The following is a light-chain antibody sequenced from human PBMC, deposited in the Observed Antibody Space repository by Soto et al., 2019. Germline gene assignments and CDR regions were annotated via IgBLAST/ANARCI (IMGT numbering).Light chain of an antibody. V-gene: IGLV1-40*01. CDR1: SSNIGAGYD. CDR3: HSYDTKLSVVV. CDR2: RNN. J-gene: IGLJ2*01. Sequence: QSVLTQPPSVSGAPGPRVTLSCTGSSSNIGAGYDVHWYKQLPGTAPKFVIYRNNNRPSGVPDRFSGSKSGTSASRAITGLQAEDEADYYCHSYDTKLSVVVFGGGTKLTVL.